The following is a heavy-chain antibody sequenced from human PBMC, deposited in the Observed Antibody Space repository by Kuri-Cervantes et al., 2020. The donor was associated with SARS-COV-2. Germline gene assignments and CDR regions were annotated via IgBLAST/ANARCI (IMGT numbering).Heavy chain of an antibody. Sequence: SETLSLTCGVSGGSISSVGYSWNWIRQPPGKGLEWIGYIYHSGATLYNPSVKSRVTMSIDKSKNQLSLKLRSVTAADMAVYYCARDRYFDYLRVNFFDYWGQGSLVTVSS. CDR2: IYHSGAT. D-gene: IGHD3-9*01. CDR1: GGSISSVGYS. J-gene: IGHJ4*02. V-gene: IGHV4-30-2*01. CDR3: ARDRYFDYLRVNFFDY.